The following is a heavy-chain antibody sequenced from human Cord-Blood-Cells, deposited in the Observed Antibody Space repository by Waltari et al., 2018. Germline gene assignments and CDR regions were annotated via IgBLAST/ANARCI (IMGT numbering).Heavy chain of an antibody. CDR3: ARANWGHWGYYFDY. J-gene: IGHJ4*02. D-gene: IGHD7-27*01. Sequence: QLQLVQSGAEVKKPGASVKVSCQASGYTFTGYYMHWVRHAPGQGLEWMGWINPNSGGTNYAQKFQGRVTMTRDTSISTAYMELSRLRSDDTAVYDCARANWGHWGYYFDYWGQGTLVTVSS. CDR2: INPNSGGT. V-gene: IGHV1-2*02. CDR1: GYTFTGYY.